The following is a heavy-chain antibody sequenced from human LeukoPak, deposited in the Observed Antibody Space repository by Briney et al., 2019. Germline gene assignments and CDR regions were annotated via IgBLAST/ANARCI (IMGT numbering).Heavy chain of an antibody. CDR2: FDPEDGET. CDR3: ATASGQHLTYYDFWSGYYKGNNWFDP. J-gene: IGHJ5*02. CDR1: GYTLTELS. V-gene: IGHV1-24*01. D-gene: IGHD3-3*01. Sequence: ASVKVSCKVSGYTLTELSMHWVRQAPGKGLEWMGGFDPEDGETIYAQKFQGRVTMTEDTSTDTAYMELSSLRSEDTAVYYCATASGQHLTYYDFWSGYYKGNNWFDPWGQGTLVTVSS.